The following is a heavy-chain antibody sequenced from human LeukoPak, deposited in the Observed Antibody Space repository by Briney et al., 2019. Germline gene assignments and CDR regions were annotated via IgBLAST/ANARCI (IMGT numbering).Heavy chain of an antibody. D-gene: IGHD3/OR15-3a*01. Sequence: SETLSLTCAVYGGSFSGYYWSWIRQPPGKGLEWIGEINHSGSTNYNPSLKSRVTISVDTSKNQFSLKLSSVTAADTAVYYCARGQGLGIWTGYYYYMDAWGKGTTVTVSS. CDR3: ARGQGLGIWTGYYYYMDA. CDR2: INHSGST. CDR1: GGSFSGYY. V-gene: IGHV4-34*01. J-gene: IGHJ6*03.